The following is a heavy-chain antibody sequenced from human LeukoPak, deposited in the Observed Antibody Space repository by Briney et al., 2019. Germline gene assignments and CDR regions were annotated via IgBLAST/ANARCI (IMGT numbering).Heavy chain of an antibody. J-gene: IGHJ4*02. CDR2: INPNSGGT. CDR3: ARAPFSGSYDY. D-gene: IGHD1-26*01. CDR1: GYTFTDYY. Sequence: ASVKVSCKASGYTFTDYYLHWVRQAPGQALEWMGWINPNSGGTNYAQKFQGRVTMTRDTSIRTTYMELSRLRPDDTAVYYCARAPFSGSYDYWGQGTLVTVSS. V-gene: IGHV1-2*02.